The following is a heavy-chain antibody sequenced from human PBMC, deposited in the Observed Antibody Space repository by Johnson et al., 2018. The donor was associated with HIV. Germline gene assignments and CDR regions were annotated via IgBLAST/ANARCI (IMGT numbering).Heavy chain of an antibody. CDR1: GFTFSSYA. D-gene: IGHD4-23*01. CDR2: IYSGGST. Sequence: VQLVESGGGLVQPGGSLRLSCAASGFTFSSYAMSWVRQAPGKGLEWVSVIYSGGSTYYADSVKGRFTISRDNSKNTLYLQMNSLRAEDTAVYYCAKVGATVITPRGEAFDIWGQGTMVTVSS. V-gene: IGHV3-23*03. J-gene: IGHJ3*02. CDR3: AKVGATVITPRGEAFDI.